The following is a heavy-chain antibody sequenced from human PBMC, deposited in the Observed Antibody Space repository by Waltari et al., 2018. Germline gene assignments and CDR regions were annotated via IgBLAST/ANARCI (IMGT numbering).Heavy chain of an antibody. CDR1: GFTFNYYA. D-gene: IGHD6-19*01. Sequence: EVHLLESGGGLVQPGGSLRLSCAASGFTFNYYAMIWVRQAPGKGLEWVSGSSGSGGVTYYADSVKGRFAISRDNSKNTVYLQMNTLTAEDTAIYYCAKPSIGWYPDSWGQGTLVTVSS. J-gene: IGHJ4*02. CDR2: SSGSGGVT. CDR3: AKPSIGWYPDS. V-gene: IGHV3-23*01.